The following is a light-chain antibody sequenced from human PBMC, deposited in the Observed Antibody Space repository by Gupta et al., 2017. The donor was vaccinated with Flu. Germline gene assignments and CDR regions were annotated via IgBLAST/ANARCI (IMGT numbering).Light chain of an antibody. J-gene: IGKJ4*01. CDR3: QQYYSYPLT. V-gene: IGKV1-8*01. Sequence: TGDRVTITCRASHGISSYLAWYQQKPGKAPKLLIYAASTMQSGVPSRFSGSGSGIDFTLTISGLQSEDFAVYYCQQYYSYPLTFGGGTKVEIK. CDR1: HGISSY. CDR2: AAS.